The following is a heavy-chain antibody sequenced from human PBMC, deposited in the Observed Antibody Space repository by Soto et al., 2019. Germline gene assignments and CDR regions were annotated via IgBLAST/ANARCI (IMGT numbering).Heavy chain of an antibody. Sequence: ASVKVSCKASGYTFISYAIHWVRQAPGQRLEWMGWINAGNGNTKYSQKFQRRVTITRDTSASTAYMELTSLRSEDTAVYYCARELQGLYYFDYWGQGTLATVSS. D-gene: IGHD2-15*01. J-gene: IGHJ4*02. CDR3: ARELQGLYYFDY. CDR2: INAGNGNT. V-gene: IGHV1-3*01. CDR1: GYTFISYA.